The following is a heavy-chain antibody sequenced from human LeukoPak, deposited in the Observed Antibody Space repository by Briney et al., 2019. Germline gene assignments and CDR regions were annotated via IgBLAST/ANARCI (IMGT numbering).Heavy chain of an antibody. CDR2: MWVWNDGSNE. D-gene: IGHD3-16*01. J-gene: IGHJ6*02. Sequence: GSLRLSCTASGFTFSNYGMHWVRQAPGKGLEWVAVMWVWNDGSNEYYADSVKGRFTIARDNSKNTLYLQMVSLRAEDTADYYCARDRFPHDDAHYVMDVWGQGTTVTVSS. V-gene: IGHV3-33*01. CDR1: GFTFSNYG. CDR3: ARDRFPHDDAHYVMDV.